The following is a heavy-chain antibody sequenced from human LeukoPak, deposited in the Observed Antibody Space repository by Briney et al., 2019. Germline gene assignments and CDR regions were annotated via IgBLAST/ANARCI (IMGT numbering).Heavy chain of an antibody. CDR2: ISSSSSYI. D-gene: IGHD6-13*01. CDR1: GFTLNTYT. V-gene: IGHV3-21*01. J-gene: IGHJ4*02. CDR3: ARDPGIAAAGTVGYFDS. Sequence: GGSLRLSCAASGFTLNTYTMNWVRQAPGKGLEWVSSISSSSSYIYYADSVKGRFTISRDDAKNSLSLQMNSLRVEDTAVYYCARDPGIAAAGTVGYFDSWGQGILVTVSS.